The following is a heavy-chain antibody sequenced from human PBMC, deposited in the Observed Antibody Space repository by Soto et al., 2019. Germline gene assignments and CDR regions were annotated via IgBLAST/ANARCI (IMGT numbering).Heavy chain of an antibody. J-gene: IGHJ5*02. Sequence: QVQLQESGPGLVKPSGTLSLTCAVSGGSITTDNWWTWVRQPPGKGLEWIGEVYHSGAANYSPSLKSRVSISVDKSKNQFSLKVTSVTAADTAVYYCARMPAGTSGWYLGWFDPWGRGTLVTVSS. CDR3: ARMPAGTSGWYLGWFDP. CDR1: GGSITTDNW. CDR2: VYHSGAA. D-gene: IGHD6-19*01. V-gene: IGHV4-4*02.